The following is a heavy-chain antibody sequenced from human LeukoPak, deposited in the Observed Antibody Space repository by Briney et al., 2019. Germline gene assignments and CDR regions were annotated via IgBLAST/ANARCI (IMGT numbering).Heavy chain of an antibody. CDR3: AKDSSRYFDWSCFDC. V-gene: IGHV3-23*01. CDR1: GFTFSSYA. CDR2: ISGSGGST. J-gene: IGHJ4*02. Sequence: PGGSLRLSCAASGFTFSSYAMSWVRQAPGKGLEWVSAISGSGGSTYYADSVKGRFTISRDNSKNTLYLQMNSLRAEDTAVYYCAKDSSRYFDWSCFDCWGQGTLVTVSS. D-gene: IGHD3-9*01.